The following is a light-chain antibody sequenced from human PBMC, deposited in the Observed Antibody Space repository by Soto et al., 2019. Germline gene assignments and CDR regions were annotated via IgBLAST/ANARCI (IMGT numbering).Light chain of an antibody. V-gene: IGKV3-15*01. J-gene: IGKJ1*01. Sequence: EIVMTQSAATLSVSPGERATLSCRPSQSVGSNLAWYQQKPGQAPRLLIYGASTRATGIPARFSGSGSGTEFTLTISSLQSEDFAVYFCQQYDKYSTFGHGTKVDVK. CDR3: QQYDKYST. CDR1: QSVGSN. CDR2: GAS.